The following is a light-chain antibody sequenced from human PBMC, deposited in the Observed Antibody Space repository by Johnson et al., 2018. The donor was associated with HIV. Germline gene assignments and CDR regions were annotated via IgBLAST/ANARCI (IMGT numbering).Light chain of an antibody. CDR1: SSNIGNNY. V-gene: IGLV1-51*01. CDR3: GVGDSRLSAHYV. CDR2: DNN. J-gene: IGLJ1*01. Sequence: QSILTQPPSVSAAPGQKVTISCSGSSSNIGNNYVSWYQQLPGTAPKLLIYDNNKRLSGIPDRFSGSKSGTSATLGIPGTQTGDETDYNWGVGDSRLSAHYVFGSGTKIVVL.